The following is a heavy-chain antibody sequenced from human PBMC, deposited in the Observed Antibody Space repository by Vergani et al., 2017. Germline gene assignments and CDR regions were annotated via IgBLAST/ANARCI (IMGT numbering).Heavy chain of an antibody. CDR3: AKGAGYYGSGTFNPNYYYYDIDL. Sequence: EVQLVESGGVVVQPGGSLRLSCAASGFTFDDYTMHWVRQAPGKGLEWVSLISWDGGSTYYADSVKGRFTISRDNSKNSLYLQMNSLRTEDTALYYCAKGAGYYGSGTFNPNYYYYDIDLWGKGTTVTVSS. V-gene: IGHV3-43*01. CDR2: ISWDGGST. D-gene: IGHD3-10*01. CDR1: GFTFDDYT. J-gene: IGHJ6*03.